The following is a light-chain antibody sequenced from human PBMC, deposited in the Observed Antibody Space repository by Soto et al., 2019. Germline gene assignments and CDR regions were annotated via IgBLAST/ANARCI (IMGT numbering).Light chain of an antibody. J-gene: IGLJ1*01. V-gene: IGLV2-14*01. CDR3: DSYTSSRAYV. CDR2: EVS. Sequence: SALTQPASVSGSPGQSITISCTGTSSDVGGYNYVSWHQQQSGKAPKLIIHEVSNRPSGVSNRFSGSKSGNTASLTISGLQAEDEADYYCDSYTSSRAYVFGIGTKVTVL. CDR1: SSDVGGYNY.